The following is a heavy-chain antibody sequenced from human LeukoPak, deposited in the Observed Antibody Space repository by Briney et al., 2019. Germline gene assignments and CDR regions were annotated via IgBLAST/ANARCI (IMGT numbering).Heavy chain of an antibody. CDR1: GGSISGSSYY. CDR3: ARDSSAVAGRGRAIDAFDI. V-gene: IGHV4-39*07. D-gene: IGHD6-19*01. CDR2: IYYSGST. Sequence: SETLSLTCTVSGGSISGSSYYWGWIRQPPGKGLEWIGSIYYSGSTYYNPSLKSRVTISVDTSKNQFSLKLSSVTAADTAVYYCARDSSAVAGRGRAIDAFDIWGQGTMVTVSS. J-gene: IGHJ3*02.